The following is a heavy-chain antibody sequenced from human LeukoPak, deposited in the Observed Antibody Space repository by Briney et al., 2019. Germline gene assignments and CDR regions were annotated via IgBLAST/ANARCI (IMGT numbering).Heavy chain of an antibody. D-gene: IGHD2-2*01. CDR1: GFTFSSYS. Sequence: GGSLRLSCAASGFTFSSYSMNWVRQAPGKGLEWVSSISSSSSYIYYADSVKGRFTISRDNAKNSLYLQMNSLRAEDTAVYYCARVSLYCSSTSCFHYYFDYWGQGTLVTVSS. J-gene: IGHJ4*02. CDR2: ISSSSSYI. CDR3: ARVSLYCSSTSCFHYYFDY. V-gene: IGHV3-21*01.